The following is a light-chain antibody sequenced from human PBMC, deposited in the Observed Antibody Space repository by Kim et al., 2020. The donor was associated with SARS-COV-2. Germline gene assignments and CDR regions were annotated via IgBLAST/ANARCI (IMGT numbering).Light chain of an antibody. CDR1: SSNIGTNY. J-gene: IGLJ3*02. CDR2: VNN. V-gene: IGLV1-51*01. Sequence: GQKVTISCSGSSSNIGTNYVSWYQLLPGTVPKVLIYVNNKRPSGIPDRFSGSKSGTSGTLDITGLQTGDEAVYYCGTWDSSLSVWLFGGGTKVTVL. CDR3: GTWDSSLSVWL.